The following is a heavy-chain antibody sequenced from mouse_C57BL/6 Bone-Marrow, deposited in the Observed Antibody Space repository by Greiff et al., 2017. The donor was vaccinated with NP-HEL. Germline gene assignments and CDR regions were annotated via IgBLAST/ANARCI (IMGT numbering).Heavy chain of an antibody. Sequence: DVKLVESGGGLVQPGGSLKLSCAASGFTFSDYYMYWVRQTPEKRLEWVAYISNGGGSTYYPDTVKGRFTISRDNAKNTLYLQMSRLKSEDTAMYYCARPPYGNYEAWFAYWGQGTLVTVSA. V-gene: IGHV5-12*01. D-gene: IGHD2-1*01. CDR1: GFTFSDYY. J-gene: IGHJ3*01. CDR3: ARPPYGNYEAWFAY. CDR2: ISNGGGST.